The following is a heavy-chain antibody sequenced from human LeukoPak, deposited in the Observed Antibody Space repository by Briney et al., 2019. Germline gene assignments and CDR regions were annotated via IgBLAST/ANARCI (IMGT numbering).Heavy chain of an antibody. CDR1: GGTFSGYA. CDR3: ARDPGYCSGGSCRPNDY. V-gene: IGHV1-69*13. Sequence: GASVKVSCKASGGTFSGYAISWVRQAPGQGLEWMGGIIPVFGTANYAQKFQGRVTITADESTSTAYMELSSLRSEDTAVYYCARDPGYCSGGSCRPNDYWGQGTLVTVSS. J-gene: IGHJ4*02. D-gene: IGHD2-15*01. CDR2: IIPVFGTA.